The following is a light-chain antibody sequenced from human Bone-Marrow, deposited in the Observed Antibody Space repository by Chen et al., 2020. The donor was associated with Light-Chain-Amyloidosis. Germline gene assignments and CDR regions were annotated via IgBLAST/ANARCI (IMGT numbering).Light chain of an antibody. CDR2: EVT. J-gene: IGLJ1*01. V-gene: IGLV2-14*01. CDR1: SSDVGGDNH. CDR3: SSYTITNTLV. Sequence: QSALTQPASVSGSPGQSIPISCTGTSSDVGGDNHVSWYQQHPDKAPKLMIYEVTNRPSWVPDRFSGSKADKTASRTISGLKTEDEADYFCSSYTITNTLVFGSGTRVTVL.